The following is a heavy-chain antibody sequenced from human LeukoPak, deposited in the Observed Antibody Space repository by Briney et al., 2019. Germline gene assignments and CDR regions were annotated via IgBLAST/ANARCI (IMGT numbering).Heavy chain of an antibody. D-gene: IGHD3-10*01. Sequence: GGSLRLSCAPSGFTFSGSAMHWVREASGKALEWVGRIRSKANSYATAYAASVKGRFTISRDNSKNTLFLHMNSLRAEDTAVYSCAKGYYGSGSYGWFDYWGQGTLVTVSS. CDR2: IRSKANSYAT. CDR1: GFTFSGSA. J-gene: IGHJ4*02. CDR3: AKGYYGSGSYGWFDY. V-gene: IGHV3-73*01.